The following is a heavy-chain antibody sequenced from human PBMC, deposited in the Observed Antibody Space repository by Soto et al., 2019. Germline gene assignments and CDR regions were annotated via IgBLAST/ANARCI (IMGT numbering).Heavy chain of an antibody. CDR2: IYPGGVNI. D-gene: IGHD3-10*01. CDR1: GYSFTSHY. Sequence: ASVKVSCKAIGYSFTSHYMHWVRQAPGQGLEWMGTIYPGGVNIGYAQKFKGRVTMTKDTSTSTVYMELNSLTSEDTAVYFCAGYGSTTFDSWGQGTLVTVSS. J-gene: IGHJ5*01. V-gene: IGHV1-46*01. CDR3: AGYGSTTFDS.